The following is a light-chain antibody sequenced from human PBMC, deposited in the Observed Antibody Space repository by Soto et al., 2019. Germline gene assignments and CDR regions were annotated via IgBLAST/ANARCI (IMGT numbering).Light chain of an antibody. CDR3: CSYTSSNTFVV. J-gene: IGLJ3*02. CDR2: DVT. V-gene: IGLV2-14*01. CDR1: SSDVGGYNY. Sequence: QSVLTQPASVSGSPGQSITISCTGTSSDVGGYNYVSWYQQHPTTAPKLMIYDVTNRPSGVSNRFSGSKSGNTASLTISGLQAEDEADYYCCSYTSSNTFVVFGGGTKLTVL.